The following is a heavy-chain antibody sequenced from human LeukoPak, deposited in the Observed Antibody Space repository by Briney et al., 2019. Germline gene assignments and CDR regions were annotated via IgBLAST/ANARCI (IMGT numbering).Heavy chain of an antibody. D-gene: IGHD6-6*01. J-gene: IGHJ4*02. CDR2: ISGSGDST. CDR1: GFTFSSYV. V-gene: IGHV3-23*01. Sequence: GGSLRLSCAASGFTFSSYVMCWVRQAPGKGLEWVSAISGSGDSTYYAGFVKGRLTISRDNSRHTLSLQMNGLRADDPAVYYCAKGSAAARPYYFDSWGQGTLVAVSS. CDR3: AKGSAAARPYYFDS.